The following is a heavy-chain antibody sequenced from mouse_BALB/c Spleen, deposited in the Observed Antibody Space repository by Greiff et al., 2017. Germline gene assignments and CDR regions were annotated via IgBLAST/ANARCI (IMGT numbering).Heavy chain of an antibody. CDR1: GFSLTSYG. V-gene: IGHV2-9*02. J-gene: IGHJ1*01. D-gene: IGHD2-3*01. Sequence: VKLVESGPGLVAPSQSLSITCTVSGFSLTSYGVHWVRQPPGKGLEWLGVIWAGGSTNYNSALMSRLSISKDNSKSQVFLKMNSLQTDDTAMYYCARDTLDGYYGYFDVWGAGTTVTVSS. CDR2: IWAGGST. CDR3: ARDTLDGYYGYFDV.